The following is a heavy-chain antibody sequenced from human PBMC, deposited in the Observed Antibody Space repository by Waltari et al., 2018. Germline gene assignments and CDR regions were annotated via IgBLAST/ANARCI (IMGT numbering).Heavy chain of an antibody. D-gene: IGHD6-13*01. CDR1: GFIFSTYW. V-gene: IGHV3-7*01. CDR3: ATSRAAAGND. Sequence: EVQLLESGGGLVQPGGSLRLSCAASGFIFSTYWMRWVRQAPGKGLEWLANIKYDGSAKYYVESVRGRFTISRANAENSLYLQMSSLRADDTAVYYCATSRAAAGNDWGQGTLVSVSS. CDR2: IKYDGSAK. J-gene: IGHJ4*02.